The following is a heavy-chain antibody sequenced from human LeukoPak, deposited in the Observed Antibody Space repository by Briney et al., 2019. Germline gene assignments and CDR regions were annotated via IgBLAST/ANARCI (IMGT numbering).Heavy chain of an antibody. D-gene: IGHD3-22*01. V-gene: IGHV3-53*01. CDR2: IYSGGST. CDR3: ARDIYYDSSGYSLGFDY. Sequence: PGGSLRLSCAASGFTVSSNYMSWVRQAPGKGLECVSVIYSGGSTYYADSVKGRFTISRDNSKNTLYLQMNSLRAEDTAVYYCARDIYYDSSGYSLGFDYWGQGTLVTVSS. J-gene: IGHJ4*02. CDR1: GFTVSSNY.